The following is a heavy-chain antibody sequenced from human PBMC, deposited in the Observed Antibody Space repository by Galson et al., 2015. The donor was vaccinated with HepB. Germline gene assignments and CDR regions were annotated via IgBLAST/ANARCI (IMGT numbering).Heavy chain of an antibody. V-gene: IGHV1-18*01. J-gene: IGHJ4*02. CDR1: GYTFTSYG. D-gene: IGHD3-22*01. CDR3: AREGPRNYYDSSGSHGGRDY. Sequence: SVKVSCKASGYTFTSYGISWVRQAPGQGLEWMGWISAYNGNTNYAQKLQGRVTMTTDTSTSTAYMELRSLRSDDTAVYYCAREGPRNYYDSSGSHGGRDYWGQGTLVTVSS. CDR2: ISAYNGNT.